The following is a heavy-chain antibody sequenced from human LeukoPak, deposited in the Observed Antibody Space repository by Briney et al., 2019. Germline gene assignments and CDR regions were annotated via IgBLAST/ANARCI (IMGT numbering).Heavy chain of an antibody. D-gene: IGHD3-10*01. CDR3: AKEGFDYGSGSYFDY. CDR2: IYSGGST. V-gene: IGHV3-66*01. J-gene: IGHJ4*02. Sequence: GGSLRLSCAASGFTVSSNYMSWVRQAPGKGLEWVSVIYSGGSTYYADSVKGRFTISRDNSKNTLYLQMNSLRAEDTAVYYCAKEGFDYGSGSYFDYWGQGTLVTVSS. CDR1: GFTVSSNY.